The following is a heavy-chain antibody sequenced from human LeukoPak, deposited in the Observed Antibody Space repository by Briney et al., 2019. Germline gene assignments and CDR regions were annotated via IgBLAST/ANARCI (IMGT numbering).Heavy chain of an antibody. Sequence: PGGSLRPSCAASGFTFSNYWMHWVRQAPGKGLVWVSRINGDGSGTIYADSVKGRFTISRDNAKDTLYLQMNSLRAEDTAVYYCARDGSLPDYWRQGTLVTVSS. CDR1: GFTFSNYW. D-gene: IGHD2-15*01. J-gene: IGHJ4*02. V-gene: IGHV3-74*01. CDR2: INGDGSGT. CDR3: ARDGSLPDY.